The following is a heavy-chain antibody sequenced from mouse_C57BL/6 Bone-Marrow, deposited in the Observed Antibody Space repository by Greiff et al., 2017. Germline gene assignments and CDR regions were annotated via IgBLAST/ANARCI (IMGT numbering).Heavy chain of an antibody. Sequence: VKQSCKASGYTFTSYWMQWVKQRPGQGLEWIGEIDPSDSYTNYNQKFKGKATLTVDTSSSTAYMQLSSLTSEDSAVYYCARPLDSSGYVWFAYWGQGTLVTVSA. CDR2: IDPSDSYT. V-gene: IGHV1-50*01. CDR3: ARPLDSSGYVWFAY. D-gene: IGHD3-2*02. J-gene: IGHJ3*01. CDR1: GYTFTSYW.